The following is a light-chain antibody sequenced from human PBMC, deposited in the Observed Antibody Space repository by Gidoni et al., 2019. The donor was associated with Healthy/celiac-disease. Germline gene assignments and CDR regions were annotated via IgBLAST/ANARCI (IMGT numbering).Light chain of an antibody. V-gene: IGKV3-11*01. Sequence: EIVLTQSPATLSLSPGERATLSCRASQSVSSYLAWYQQKPGQAPRLLIYDASHRATGIPARFSGSGSGTDFTLTISSREPEDFAVYYCQQRSNWPLTFXGXTKVEI. CDR3: QQRSNWPLT. CDR1: QSVSSY. CDR2: DAS. J-gene: IGKJ4*01.